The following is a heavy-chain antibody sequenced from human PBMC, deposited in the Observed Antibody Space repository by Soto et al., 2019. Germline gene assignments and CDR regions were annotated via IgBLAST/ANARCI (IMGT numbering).Heavy chain of an antibody. CDR1: GYTFTGYY. J-gene: IGHJ1*01. CDR3: AREENCSGGTCYSEYFHR. D-gene: IGHD2-15*01. Sequence: ASVKVSCKASGYTFTGYYMHWVRQAPGQGLEWMGWINPNSGGTNYAQKFQGWVTMTRDTSISTAYMELSRLRSDDTAVYYCAREENCSGGTCYSEYFHRWGQGTLVTVSS. CDR2: INPNSGGT. V-gene: IGHV1-2*04.